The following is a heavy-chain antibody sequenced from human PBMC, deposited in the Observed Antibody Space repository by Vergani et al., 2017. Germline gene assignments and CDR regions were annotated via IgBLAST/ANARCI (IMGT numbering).Heavy chain of an antibody. J-gene: IGHJ5*02. V-gene: IGHV4-34*01. CDR3: ARMQRITIVRATYNWFDP. CDR2: INHSGST. D-gene: IGHD3-10*01. CDR1: GGSFSGYY. Sequence: QVQLQQWGAGLLKPSETLSLTCAVYGGSFSGYYWSWIRQPPGKGLEWIGEINHSGSTNYNPSLKSRVTISVDTSKNQFSRKLSSVTAADTAVYYCARMQRITIVRATYNWFDPGGQGTLVTVSS.